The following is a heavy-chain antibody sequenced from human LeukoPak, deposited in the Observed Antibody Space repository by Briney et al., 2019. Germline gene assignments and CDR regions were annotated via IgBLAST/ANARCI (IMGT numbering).Heavy chain of an antibody. Sequence: ASVTVSFKASGYTFTSYGISWVRQAPGQGLEWMGWISAYNGNTNYAQKLQGRVTITTDTSTSTAYMELRSLRSDDTAVYYCARPRGGQLERPGPEPYYYYYYMDVWGKGTTVTVSS. CDR3: ARPRGGQLERPGPEPYYYYYYMDV. CDR2: ISAYNGNT. CDR1: GYTFTSYG. J-gene: IGHJ6*03. V-gene: IGHV1-18*01. D-gene: IGHD1-1*01.